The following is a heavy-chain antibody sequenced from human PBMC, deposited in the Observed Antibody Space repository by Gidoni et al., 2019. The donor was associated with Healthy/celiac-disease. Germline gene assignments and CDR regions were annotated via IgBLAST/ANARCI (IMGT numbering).Heavy chain of an antibody. J-gene: IGHJ4*02. CDR3: AKDLARYCGGDCYPDY. V-gene: IGHV3-30*18. D-gene: IGHD2-21*02. CDR2: ISYDGSNK. Sequence: QVQLVESGGGVVQPGRSLRLSCAASGFTFSTYGMHWVRQAPGKGLEWVAVISYDGSNKYYADSVKGRFTISRDNSKNTLYLQMNSLRAEDTAVYYCAKDLARYCGGDCYPDYWGQGTLVTVSS. CDR1: GFTFSTYG.